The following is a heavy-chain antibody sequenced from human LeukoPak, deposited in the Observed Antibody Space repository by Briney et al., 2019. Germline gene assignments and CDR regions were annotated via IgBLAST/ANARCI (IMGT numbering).Heavy chain of an antibody. CDR1: GGTFSSYA. CDR2: IIPIFGTA. J-gene: IGHJ4*02. V-gene: IGHV1-69*13. CDR3: AAMIVVVPTDY. Sequence: SVKVSCKASGGTFSSYAISWVRQAPGQGLEWMGGIIPIFGTANYAQKFQGRVTITADESTSTAYMELSSLRSEDTAVYYCAAMIVVVPTDYWGQGTLVTVSS. D-gene: IGHD3-22*01.